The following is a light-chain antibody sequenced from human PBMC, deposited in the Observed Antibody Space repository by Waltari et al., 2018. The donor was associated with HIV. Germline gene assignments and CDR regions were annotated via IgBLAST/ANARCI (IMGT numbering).Light chain of an antibody. V-gene: IGKV4-1*01. CDR2: WAS. J-gene: IGKJ1*01. CDR3: QQYYSSPWT. Sequence: DIVIIQPPHSLAVSLGERASLACKSSRSSLDGSNNKNYLAWFQQKPGQPPKVVIYWASTREFGVPDRFSASGSGTDFTLTISSLQAEDVAVYYCQQYYSSPWTFGQGTKVEIK. CDR1: RSSLDGSNNKNY.